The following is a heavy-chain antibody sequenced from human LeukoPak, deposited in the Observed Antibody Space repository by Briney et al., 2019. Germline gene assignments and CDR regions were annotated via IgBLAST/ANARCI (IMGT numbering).Heavy chain of an antibody. CDR2: LNHSGST. V-gene: IGHV4-34*01. J-gene: IGHJ4*02. D-gene: IGHD3-9*01. CDR3: ARGRYFDWLLSYYFDY. CDR1: GGSFSGYY. Sequence: SETLSLTCAVYGGSFSGYYWSWIRQPPGKGLEWIGELNHSGSTNYNPSLKSRVTISVDTSKNQFSLKLSSVTAADTAVYYCARGRYFDWLLSYYFDYWGQGTLVTVSS.